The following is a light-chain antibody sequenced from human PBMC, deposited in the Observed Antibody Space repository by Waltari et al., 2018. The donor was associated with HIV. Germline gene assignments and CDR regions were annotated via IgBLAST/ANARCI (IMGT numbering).Light chain of an antibody. CDR3: AAWDDSLNGWE. CDR2: SNN. V-gene: IGLV1-44*01. J-gene: IGLJ3*02. Sequence: PVLTQPPSASGTPGKRVTISSHGIRTNIGSNHQTRYQQRPRTAPNLFIYSNNQRPSGVPDRFSGSKSGTSASLAISGLQSEDEADYYCAAWDDSLNGWEFGGGTKLTVV. CDR1: RTNIGSNH.